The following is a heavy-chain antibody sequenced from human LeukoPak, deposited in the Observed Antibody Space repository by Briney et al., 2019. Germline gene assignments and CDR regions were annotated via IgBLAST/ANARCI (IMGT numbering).Heavy chain of an antibody. Sequence: SETLSLTCAVYGGSFSGYYWSWIRRPPGKGLEWIGEINHSGSTNYNPSLKSRVTISVDTSKNQFSLKLSSVTAADTAVYYCAKVRGVMIYWGQGTLVTVSS. CDR2: INHSGST. CDR3: AKVRGVMIY. D-gene: IGHD3-10*01. V-gene: IGHV4-34*01. CDR1: GGSFSGYY. J-gene: IGHJ4*02.